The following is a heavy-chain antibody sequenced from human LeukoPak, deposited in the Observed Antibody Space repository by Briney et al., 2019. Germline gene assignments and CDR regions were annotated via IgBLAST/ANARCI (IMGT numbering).Heavy chain of an antibody. D-gene: IGHD4-17*01. CDR1: GFTFSSYA. CDR3: AKSVESAVTTNPYFDY. V-gene: IGHV3-23*01. J-gene: IGHJ4*02. CDR2: ISGSGGST. Sequence: GGSLRLSCAASGFTFSSYAMSWVRQAPGKGLEWVSAISGSGGSTYYADSVKGRFTISRDNSKNTLYLQMNSLRAEDTAVYYCAKSVESAVTTNPYFDYWGQGTLVTVSS.